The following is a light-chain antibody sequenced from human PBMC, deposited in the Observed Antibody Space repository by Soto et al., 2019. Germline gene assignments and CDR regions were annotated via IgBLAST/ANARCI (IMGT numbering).Light chain of an antibody. CDR1: SSNTGENY. Sequence: QSVLTQPPSVSAAPGQKVTFSCSGSSSNTGENYVSWYQHFPGAAPKLLIYDDNKRPSGISDRFSASKSGTSATLGIAGLQTGDEADYYCGTWDSSLTAVVLGGGTKLTVL. J-gene: IGLJ2*01. CDR2: DDN. CDR3: GTWDSSLTAVV. V-gene: IGLV1-51*01.